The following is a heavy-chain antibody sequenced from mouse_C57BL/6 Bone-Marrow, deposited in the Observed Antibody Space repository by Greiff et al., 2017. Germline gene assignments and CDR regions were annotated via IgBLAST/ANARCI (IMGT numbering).Heavy chain of an antibody. CDR2: IHPNSGST. Sequence: QVQLQQSGAELVKPGASVKLSCKASGYTFSSYWMHWVKQRPGQGLEWIGLIHPNSGSTNYNEKFKSKATLTVDKSSSTAYMQLSSLTSEDSAVYFCSPDDDDRAWFAYWGQGTLVTVSA. D-gene: IGHD2-4*01. CDR1: GYTFSSYW. CDR3: SPDDDDRAWFAY. V-gene: IGHV1-64*01. J-gene: IGHJ3*01.